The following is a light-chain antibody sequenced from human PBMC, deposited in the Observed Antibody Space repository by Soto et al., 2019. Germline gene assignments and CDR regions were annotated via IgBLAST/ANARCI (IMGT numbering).Light chain of an antibody. V-gene: IGKV1-6*01. Sequence: AIQMTQSPSSLSASVGDRVTITCRASQDIRKDLAWYQQKPGKAPQILIYGASTLQSGVPSRFSGSGSGTEFTLTISSVQPDDFASYYCQQYQTFSPYTFGQGTQLEIK. CDR2: GAS. CDR1: QDIRKD. CDR3: QQYQTFSPYT. J-gene: IGKJ2*01.